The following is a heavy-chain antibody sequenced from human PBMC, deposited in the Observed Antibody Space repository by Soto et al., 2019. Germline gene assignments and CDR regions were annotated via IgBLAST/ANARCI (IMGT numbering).Heavy chain of an antibody. CDR1: GFTFSSYS. CDR3: ARDQVAGTRYFDL. Sequence: GGSLRLSCAASGFTFSSYSMNWVRQAPGKGLEWVSSISSSSSYIYYADSVKGRFTISRDNAKNSLYLQMNSLRAEYTAVYYCARDQVAGTRYFDLWGRGTLVTVSS. V-gene: IGHV3-21*01. D-gene: IGHD6-19*01. J-gene: IGHJ2*01. CDR2: ISSSSSYI.